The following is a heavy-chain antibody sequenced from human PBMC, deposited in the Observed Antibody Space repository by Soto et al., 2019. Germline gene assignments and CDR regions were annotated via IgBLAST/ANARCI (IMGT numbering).Heavy chain of an antibody. CDR1: GASIYNGGYF. J-gene: IGHJ4*02. CDR3: ARGPTKEKVDS. Sequence: QVQLQESGPGLVRPSQTLSLTCSVSGASIYNGGYFWSWIRQSPGKGLEWIGHIHNSGSPYNTPSLKSRVTISADTAMNQFSLALTSVTAADTAMYYCARGPTKEKVDSCGQGILVTFSS. V-gene: IGHV4-30-4*01. CDR2: IHNSGSP.